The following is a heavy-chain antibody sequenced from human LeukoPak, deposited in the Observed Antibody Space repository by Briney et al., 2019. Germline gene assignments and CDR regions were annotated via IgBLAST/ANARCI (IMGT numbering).Heavy chain of an antibody. J-gene: IGHJ4*02. V-gene: IGHV3-9*01. D-gene: IGHD1-26*01. CDR1: GFTFDDYA. Sequence: GGSLRLSCAVSGFTFDDYAMHWVRQAPGKGLEWVSGISWNSGSIDYADSVKGRFTISRDNANNSLYLQMNSLRPKDTALYYCAKGSGRYWTFFDFWGQGTLVSVSS. CDR2: ISWNSGSI. CDR3: AKGSGRYWTFFDF.